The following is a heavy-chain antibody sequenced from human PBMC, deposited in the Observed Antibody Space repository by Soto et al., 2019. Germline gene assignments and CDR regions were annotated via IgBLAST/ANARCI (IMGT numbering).Heavy chain of an antibody. CDR1: GFTFSSYG. Sequence: VGSLRLSCAASGFTFSSYGMHWVRQAPGKGLEWVAVISYDGSNKYYADSVKGRFTISRDNSKNTLYLQMNSLRAEDTAVYYCAKDRPTSYYYDSSGYYLGNYFDYWGQGTLVTVSS. CDR2: ISYDGSNK. V-gene: IGHV3-30*18. CDR3: AKDRPTSYYYDSSGYYLGNYFDY. D-gene: IGHD3-22*01. J-gene: IGHJ4*02.